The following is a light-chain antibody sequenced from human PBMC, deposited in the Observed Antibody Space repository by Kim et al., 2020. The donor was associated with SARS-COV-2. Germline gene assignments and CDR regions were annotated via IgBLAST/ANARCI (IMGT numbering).Light chain of an antibody. V-gene: IGLV3-1*01. CDR3: QTWATSSVV. Sequence: VSPGLTASIPCSGDKLGDKYTYWYRQKPGQSPVLVMYQDTKRPSGIPERFSGSNSGNTATLTISGTQTTDEADYYCQTWATSSVVFGGGTQLT. J-gene: IGLJ2*01. CDR2: QDT. CDR1: KLGDKY.